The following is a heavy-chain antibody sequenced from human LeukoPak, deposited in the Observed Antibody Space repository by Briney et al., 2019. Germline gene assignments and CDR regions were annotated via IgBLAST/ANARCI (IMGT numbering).Heavy chain of an antibody. J-gene: IGHJ6*03. Sequence: PSETLSLTCTVSGGSISSYYWSWIRQPPGKGLEWIGYIYYSGSTNYNPSLKSRVTISVDTSKNQFSLKLSSVTAADTAVYYCARGFSSGYYYYYYMDVWGKGTTVTVSS. CDR3: ARGFSSGYYYYYYMDV. CDR2: IYYSGST. V-gene: IGHV4-59*12. CDR1: GGSISSYY. D-gene: IGHD3-22*01.